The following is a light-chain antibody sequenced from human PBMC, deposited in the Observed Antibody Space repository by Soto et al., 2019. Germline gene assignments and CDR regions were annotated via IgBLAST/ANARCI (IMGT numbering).Light chain of an antibody. J-gene: IGKJ4*01. CDR2: DAS. CDR3: QQRSNWPPT. CDR1: QSVSSY. V-gene: IGKV3-11*01. Sequence: EIVLTQSPATLSLSPGERAALSCRASQSVSSYLAWYQQKPGQAPRLLIYDASKRATGIPARFSGSVSGTDFTLSIIRLEPEDFAVYFCQQRSNWPPTFGGGTKVEI.